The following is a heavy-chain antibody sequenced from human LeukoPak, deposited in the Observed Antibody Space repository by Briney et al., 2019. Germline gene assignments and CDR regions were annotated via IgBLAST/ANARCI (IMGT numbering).Heavy chain of an antibody. CDR2: IYYSGST. CDR3: ARSVVTLYWYFDL. CDR1: GGSIRSTNW. V-gene: IGHV4-4*02. D-gene: IGHD4-23*01. Sequence: PSETLSLTCGVSGGSIRSTNWWSWIRQPPGKGLEWIGYIYYSGSTNYNPSLKSRVTISLDTSKNQFSLKLSSVTTADTAVYYCARSVVTLYWYFDLWGRGTLVTVSS. J-gene: IGHJ2*01.